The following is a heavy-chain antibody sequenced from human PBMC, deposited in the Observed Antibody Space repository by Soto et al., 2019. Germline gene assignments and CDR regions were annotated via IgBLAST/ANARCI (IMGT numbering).Heavy chain of an antibody. CDR2: IYYRGNA. Sequence: QLQLQESGPGLVKPSETLSLTCSVSDDSINSDKYYWGWIRQPPGKGLEWIGSIYYRGNAYYNPPLQTRVTITLDKSRIQCSLKLNSVTAADSAVYFCARLEGLATISYYFDFWGPGALVTVSS. V-gene: IGHV4-39*01. CDR3: ARLEGLATISYYFDF. J-gene: IGHJ4*02. D-gene: IGHD3-9*01. CDR1: DDSINSDKYY.